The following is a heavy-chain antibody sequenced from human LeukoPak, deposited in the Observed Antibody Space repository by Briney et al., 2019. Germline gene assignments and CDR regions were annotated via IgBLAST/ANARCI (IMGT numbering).Heavy chain of an antibody. CDR1: GFAFSSYC. V-gene: IGHV3-30*02. CDR2: IHYDGSNK. J-gene: IGHJ6*02. Sequence: PGGSLRLSCAASGFAFSSYCMHWVRQAPGKGLEWISFIHYDGSNKYYADSVKGRFTISRDNSKNTLYLQMNSLRAEDTAVYYCARGDYYGSGSYYNQGYYGMDVWGQGTTVTVSS. CDR3: ARGDYYGSGSYYNQGYYGMDV. D-gene: IGHD3-10*01.